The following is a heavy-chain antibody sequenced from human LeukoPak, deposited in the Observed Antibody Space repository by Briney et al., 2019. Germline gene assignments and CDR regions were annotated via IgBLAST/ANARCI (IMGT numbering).Heavy chain of an antibody. V-gene: IGHV1-69*05. D-gene: IGHD2-15*01. CDR3: GRQAGDCGGGSCYSIDY. CDR2: IIPIFGTA. CDR1: GGSFSSEA. J-gene: IGHJ4*02. Sequence: SVKVSCKAFGGSFSSEAISWVRQAPGQGLEWMGGIIPIFGTANYAQKFQGRVTITTDESTSTAYMEVSSLRSEDTAVYYCGRQAGDCGGGSCYSIDYWGQGTLVTVSS.